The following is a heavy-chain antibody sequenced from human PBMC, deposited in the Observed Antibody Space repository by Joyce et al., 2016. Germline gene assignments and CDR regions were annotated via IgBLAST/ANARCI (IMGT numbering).Heavy chain of an antibody. Sequence: QMQLMESGGGVVQPGRSLRLSCAASGFSFSRYGLHWVRQAPGKGVDGGALISYDEFNKYYAGAVEGRFTISRDSSKNTLYLQMDSLRPEDTAVYFCAKEDSKGEGYFDLWGRGTLVTVSS. CDR1: GFSFSRYG. CDR3: AKEDSKGEGYFDL. CDR2: ISYDEFNK. J-gene: IGHJ2*01. V-gene: IGHV3-30*18. D-gene: IGHD2-21*01.